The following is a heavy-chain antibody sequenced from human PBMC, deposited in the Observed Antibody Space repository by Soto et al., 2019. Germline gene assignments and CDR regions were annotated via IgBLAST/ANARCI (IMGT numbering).Heavy chain of an antibody. CDR3: AKSPSADYGGNGASTYFDY. V-gene: IGHV3-23*01. CDR1: GFTFSNYA. CDR2: ISGSGGST. Sequence: GGSLRLSCAASGFTFSNYAMSWVRQAPGKGLEWVSAISGSGGSTFYADSVKGRFTISRDNSKNTLYLQMNSQGAEDTAVYSCAKSPSADYGGNGASTYFDYWGQGTLVTVSS. D-gene: IGHD4-17*01. J-gene: IGHJ4*02.